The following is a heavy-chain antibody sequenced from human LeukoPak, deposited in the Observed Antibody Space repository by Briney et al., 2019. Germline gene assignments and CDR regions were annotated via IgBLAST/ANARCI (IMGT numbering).Heavy chain of an antibody. Sequence: GGSLRLSCAASGFTFSSYGMHWVRQAPGKGLEWVALIWYDGSKRYYADSVKGRFTISRDNSKNTLYMQMNSLRPEDTAMYYCAKAFLGPGWFGSVRWGDFQHWGQGTLVTVSS. D-gene: IGHD3-10*01. J-gene: IGHJ1*01. CDR2: IWYDGSKR. CDR1: GFTFSSYG. V-gene: IGHV3-30*02. CDR3: AKAFLGPGWFGSVRWGDFQH.